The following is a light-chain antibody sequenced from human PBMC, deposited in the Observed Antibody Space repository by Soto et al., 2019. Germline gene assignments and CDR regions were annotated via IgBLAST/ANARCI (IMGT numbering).Light chain of an antibody. Sequence: DIQLTQSPSFLSASVGDRVTITCRASQAISNYLAWYQRKPGKAPKLLIYAASTSQSGVPSRFSGSGSGTEFTLTISSLQPEDFATYYCQQLNSYPLTFGGGTKVEIK. V-gene: IGKV1-9*01. CDR2: AAS. J-gene: IGKJ4*01. CDR1: QAISNY. CDR3: QQLNSYPLT.